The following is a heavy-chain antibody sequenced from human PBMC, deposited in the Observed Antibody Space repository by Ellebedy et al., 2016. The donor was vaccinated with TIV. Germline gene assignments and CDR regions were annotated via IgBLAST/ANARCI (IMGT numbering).Heavy chain of an antibody. Sequence: PGGSLRLSCKASGFIFGDYAMNWVRQAPGKGLEWVGFIRTEADGGTTEFAASVKDRFIISRDESKSIAYLQMNSLKNEDTAVYFCAREDTVANYYGMDVWGPGTTVTVSS. CDR2: IRTEADGGTT. CDR1: GFIFGDYA. J-gene: IGHJ6*02. V-gene: IGHV3-49*04. CDR3: AREDTVANYYGMDV. D-gene: IGHD4-11*01.